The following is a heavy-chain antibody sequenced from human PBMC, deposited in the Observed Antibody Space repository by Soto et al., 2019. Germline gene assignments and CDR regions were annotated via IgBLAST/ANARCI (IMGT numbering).Heavy chain of an antibody. D-gene: IGHD4-17*01. J-gene: IGHJ4*02. CDR1: GGTFSSHS. CDR3: ARDVGYGDFSAALLD. CDR2: IITLFGTA. V-gene: IGHV1-69*01. Sequence: VQLMQSGAEVKQPGSSVKVSCKASGGTFSSHSINWVRQAPGQGLEWMGGIITLFGTANYAQNFQGRVTITADQSTSTAYMELNSLRSDDTAVYYCARDVGYGDFSAALLDWGQGNLVTVSS.